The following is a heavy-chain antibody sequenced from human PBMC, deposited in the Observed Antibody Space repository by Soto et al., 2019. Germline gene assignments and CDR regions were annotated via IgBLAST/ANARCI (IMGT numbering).Heavy chain of an antibody. CDR3: ARDRILVAARPGYYGMDV. D-gene: IGHD6-6*01. CDR2: IIPIFGTA. J-gene: IGHJ6*02. Sequence: GASVKVSCKASGGTLSSYAISWVRQAPGQGLEWMGGIIPIFGTANYAQKFQGRVTITADESTSTAYMELSSLRSEDTAVYYCARDRILVAARPGYYGMDVWGQGTTVTVSS. CDR1: GGTLSSYA. V-gene: IGHV1-69*13.